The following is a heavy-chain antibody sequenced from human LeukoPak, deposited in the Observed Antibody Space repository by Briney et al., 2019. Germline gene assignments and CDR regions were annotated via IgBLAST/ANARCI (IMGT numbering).Heavy chain of an antibody. CDR3: ARREMATSYFDY. CDR2: IYYSGST. CDR1: GGSISSYY. V-gene: IGHV4-59*08. D-gene: IGHD5-24*01. J-gene: IGHJ4*02. Sequence: SETLSLTCTVSGGSISSYYWSWIRQPPGKGLEWIGYIYYSGSTNYNPSLKSRVTISVDTSKNQFSLKLSSMTAADTAVYYCARREMATSYFDYWGQGTLVTVSS.